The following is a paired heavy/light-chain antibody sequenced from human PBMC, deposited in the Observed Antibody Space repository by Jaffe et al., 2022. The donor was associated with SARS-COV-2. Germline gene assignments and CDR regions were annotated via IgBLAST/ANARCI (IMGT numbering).Light chain of an antibody. Sequence: QSALTQPRSVSGSPGQSVTISCTGTSSDVGFYDYVSWYQQHPGKAPKLMIYAVTRRPSGVPDRFSASKSGNTASLTISGLQAEDEADYYCCSYAGSYTLLFGGGTNLAVL. CDR3: CSYAGSYTLL. V-gene: IGLV2-11*01. J-gene: IGLJ2*01. CDR2: AVT. CDR1: SSDVGFYDY.
Heavy chain of an antibody. D-gene: IGHD3-3*01. CDR2: ISGSGVNT. CDR1: GFTFSDYA. V-gene: IGHV3-23*01. CDR3: AKIPKVTRFLEYSFEY. Sequence: EVQLLESGGGLVQPGGSLRLSCAASGFTFSDYAMSWVRQAPGKGLEWVSAISGSGVNTYYADSVKGRFTISRDNSKYTLDLQMNSLRAEDTAVYYCAKIPKVTRFLEYSFEYWGQGTLVSVSS. J-gene: IGHJ4*02.